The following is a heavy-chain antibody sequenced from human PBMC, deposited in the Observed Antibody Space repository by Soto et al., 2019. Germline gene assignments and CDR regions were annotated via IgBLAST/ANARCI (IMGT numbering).Heavy chain of an antibody. CDR2: ISSSGTTI. J-gene: IGHJ6*02. CDR3: ARVEQQLYYV. D-gene: IGHD6-13*01. Sequence: GGSLRLSCAACGFTFSSYEINWVRQAPWKGLEWVSYISSSGTTIYYAASVKGRFTISRDNAKNSLDLQMNSLRAEDTAVYYRARVEQQLYYVWGQGTTLPLSS. V-gene: IGHV3-48*03. CDR1: GFTFSSYE.